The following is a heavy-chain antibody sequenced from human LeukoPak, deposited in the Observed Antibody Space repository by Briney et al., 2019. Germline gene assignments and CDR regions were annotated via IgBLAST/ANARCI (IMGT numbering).Heavy chain of an antibody. D-gene: IGHD6-6*01. CDR1: GYTFTSYY. CDR3: ARDDLSYSSSSKYYFDY. Sequence: ASVKVSCKASGYTFTSYYIHWVRQAPGQGLEWMGIINPSGGSTSCAQKFQGRVTMTRDTSTSTVYMELSSLRSEDTAVYYCARDDLSYSSSSKYYFDYWGQGTLVTVSS. V-gene: IGHV1-46*01. J-gene: IGHJ4*02. CDR2: INPSGGST.